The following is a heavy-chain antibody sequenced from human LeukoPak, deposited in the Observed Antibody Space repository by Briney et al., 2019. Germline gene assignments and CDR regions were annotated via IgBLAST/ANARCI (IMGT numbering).Heavy chain of an antibody. D-gene: IGHD6-6*01. CDR1: GGSISSYY. V-gene: IGHV4-59*01. CDR2: IYYSGST. Sequence: SETPSLTCTVSGGSISSYYWSWIRQPPGKGLEWIGYIYYSGSTNYNPSLKSRVTISVDTSKNQFSLKLSSVTAADTAVYYCAREESGSSRFDYWGQGTLVTVSS. J-gene: IGHJ4*02. CDR3: AREESGSSRFDY.